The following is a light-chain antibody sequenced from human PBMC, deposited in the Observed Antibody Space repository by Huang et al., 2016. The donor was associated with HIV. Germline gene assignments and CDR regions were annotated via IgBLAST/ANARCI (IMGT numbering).Light chain of an antibody. Sequence: EIVLTQSPGTLSLSPGERATLSCRASPSVGIYLAWYQQKPGQAPRLLIYGASTRVTGIPDRFSGGGSGTDFTLSISRLEPEDFAVYYCQQYERPPDTFGPGTKVNIK. CDR2: GAS. V-gene: IGKV3-20*01. J-gene: IGKJ3*01. CDR1: PSVGIY. CDR3: QQYERPPDT.